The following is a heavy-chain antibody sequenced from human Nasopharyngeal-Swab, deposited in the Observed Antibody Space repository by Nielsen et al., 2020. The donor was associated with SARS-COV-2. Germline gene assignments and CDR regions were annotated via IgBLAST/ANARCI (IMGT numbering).Heavy chain of an antibody. CDR2: INHSGST. Sequence: WLRQPPGQGLEWIGEINHSGSTNYNPSLKSRVTISVDTSKNQLSLKLSSVTAADTAVYYCARERAWDSSGWDYYYGMDVWGQGTTVTVSS. J-gene: IGHJ6*02. V-gene: IGHV4-34*01. D-gene: IGHD6-19*01. CDR3: ARERAWDSSGWDYYYGMDV.